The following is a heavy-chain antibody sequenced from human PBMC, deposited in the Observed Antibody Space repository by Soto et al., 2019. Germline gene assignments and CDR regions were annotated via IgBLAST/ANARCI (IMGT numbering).Heavy chain of an antibody. CDR3: ARVCERAPIAPGWLDS. V-gene: IGHV4-31*11. CDR2: IDYRGSI. Sequence: QVQLQESGPGLVKPSQTLSLTCDVFGGSISSGGYYWSWIRQPPGKGLEWIGDIDYRGSIYYNPSLKSPITISIDTSKNQFSLKLSSVTAADTAVYYCARVCERAPIAPGWLDSWGQGTLVTVSS. D-gene: IGHD2-21*01. J-gene: IGHJ5*01. CDR1: GGSISSGGYY.